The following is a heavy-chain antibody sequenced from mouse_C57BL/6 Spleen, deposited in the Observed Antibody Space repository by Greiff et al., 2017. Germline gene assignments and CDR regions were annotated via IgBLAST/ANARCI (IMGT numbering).Heavy chain of an antibody. D-gene: IGHD4-1*01. CDR3: ARGGLGRDWFAY. J-gene: IGHJ3*01. CDR1: GYTFTSYW. Sequence: QVQLQQPGAELVKPGASVKMSCKASGYTFTSYWITWVKQRPGQGLEWIGDIYPGSGSTNYNEKFKSKATLTVDTSSSPAYMQLSSLTSEDSAVYYCARGGLGRDWFAYWGQGTLVTVSA. V-gene: IGHV1-55*01. CDR2: IYPGSGST.